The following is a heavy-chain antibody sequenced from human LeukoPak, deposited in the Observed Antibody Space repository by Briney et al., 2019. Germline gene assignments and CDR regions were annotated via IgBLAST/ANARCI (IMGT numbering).Heavy chain of an antibody. D-gene: IGHD3-22*01. J-gene: IGHJ4*02. CDR3: ARENSPLYYDSSGYSTPPDY. Sequence: GGSLRLSCAASGFTFSSYSMNWVRQAPGKGLEWVSYISSSSSTIYYADSVKGRFTISRDNAKNSLYLQMNSLRAEDTAVYYCARENSPLYYDSSGYSTPPDYWGQGTLVTVSS. CDR1: GFTFSSYS. CDR2: ISSSSSTI. V-gene: IGHV3-48*01.